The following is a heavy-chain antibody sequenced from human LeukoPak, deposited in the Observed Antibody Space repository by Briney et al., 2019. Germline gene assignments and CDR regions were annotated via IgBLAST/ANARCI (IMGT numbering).Heavy chain of an antibody. CDR3: ARDAPGNTALDY. CDR2: INGYGSST. J-gene: IGHJ4*02. Sequence: TGGSLRLSXAASGFTFISYWMHWVRQAPGKGLVWVSRINGYGSSTDFADSVKGRFTISRDNAKNTLYLQMNSLRAEDTAVYYCARDAPGNTALDYWGQGTLVTVSS. CDR1: GFTFISYW. D-gene: IGHD5-18*01. V-gene: IGHV3-74*01.